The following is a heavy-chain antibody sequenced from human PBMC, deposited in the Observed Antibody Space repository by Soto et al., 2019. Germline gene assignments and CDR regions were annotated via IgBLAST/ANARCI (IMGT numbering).Heavy chain of an antibody. J-gene: IGHJ6*02. CDR2: IIPIFGTA. D-gene: IGHD6-13*01. V-gene: IGHV1-69*13. CDR1: GGTFSSYA. Sequence: SVKVSCKASGGTFSSYAISWVRQAPGQGLEWMGGIIPIFGTADYAQKFQGRVTITADESTSTAYMELSSLRSEDTAVYYCARTSDSSSWYDYYYGMDVWGQGTTVTVSS. CDR3: ARTSDSSSWYDYYYGMDV.